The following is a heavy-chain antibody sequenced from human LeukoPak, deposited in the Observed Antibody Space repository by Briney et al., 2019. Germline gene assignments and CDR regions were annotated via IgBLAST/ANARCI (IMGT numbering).Heavy chain of an antibody. J-gene: IGHJ3*02. CDR2: ISYDGSNK. Sequence: GGSLRLSCAASGFTFSSYAMHCVRQAPGKGLEWVAVISYDGSNKYYADSVKGRFTISRDNSKNTLYLQMNSLRAEDTAVYYCARGLGGKWELLQAFDIWGQGTMVTVSS. V-gene: IGHV3-30-3*01. D-gene: IGHD1-26*01. CDR1: GFTFSSYA. CDR3: ARGLGGKWELLQAFDI.